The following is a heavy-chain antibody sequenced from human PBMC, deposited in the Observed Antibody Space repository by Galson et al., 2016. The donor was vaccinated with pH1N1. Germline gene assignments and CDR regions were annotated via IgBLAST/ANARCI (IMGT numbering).Heavy chain of an antibody. CDR1: GYTFNNYD. CDR3: ARGHPLGSISGWV. J-gene: IGHJ4*02. CDR2: MNPNTGGT. D-gene: IGHD6-19*01. Sequence: SVKVSCKASGYTFNNYDINWVRQTPGQGLEWMGWMNPNTGGTDSAQKFQGRVTLTRNTSEGTAFMELSNLRSDDTAVYYCARGHPLGSISGWVWGQGSLFTVSS. V-gene: IGHV1-8*03.